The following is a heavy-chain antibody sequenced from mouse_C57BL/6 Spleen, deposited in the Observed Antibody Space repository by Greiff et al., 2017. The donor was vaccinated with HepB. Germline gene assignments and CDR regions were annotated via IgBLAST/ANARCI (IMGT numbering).Heavy chain of an antibody. Sequence: VQLQQSGAELVKPGASVKMSCKASGYTFTSYWITWVKQRPGQGLEWIGDIYPGSGSTNYNEKFKSKATLTVDTSSSTAYMQLTSLTSEDSAVYYCARRGRNYGAMDYGGQGTSVTVSS. J-gene: IGHJ4*01. D-gene: IGHD1-1*01. CDR1: GYTFTSYW. CDR3: ARRGRNYGAMDY. CDR2: IYPGSGST. V-gene: IGHV1-55*01.